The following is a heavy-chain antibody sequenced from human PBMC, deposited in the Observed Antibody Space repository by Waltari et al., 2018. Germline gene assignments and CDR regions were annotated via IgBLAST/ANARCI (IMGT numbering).Heavy chain of an antibody. CDR3: ATDRIAASLFDY. CDR2: VVPEDVET. V-gene: IGHV1-69-2*01. J-gene: IGHJ4*02. D-gene: IGHD6-13*01. Sequence: EVQLVQSGAEVKKPGATVKISCKASGYTFTDYYMHWVQQAPGKGLEWMGRVVPEDVETVYAEKVQGRVTITADTATDTAYMELSSLSSEDTAVYYCATDRIAASLFDYWGQGTLVTVSS. CDR1: GYTFTDYY.